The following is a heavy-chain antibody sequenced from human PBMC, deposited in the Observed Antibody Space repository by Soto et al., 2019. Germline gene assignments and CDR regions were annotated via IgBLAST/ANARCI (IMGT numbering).Heavy chain of an antibody. J-gene: IGHJ6*02. D-gene: IGHD6-13*01. CDR1: GGSVSSGSYY. CDR3: ASSSSWSLFYYYGMDV. V-gene: IGHV4-61*01. Sequence: PSETLSLTCTVSGGSVSSGSYYWSWIRQPPGKGLEWIGYIYYSGSTNYNPSLKSRVTISVDTSKNQFSLKLSSVTAADTAVYYCASSSSWSLFYYYGMDVWGQGTTVTVSS. CDR2: IYYSGST.